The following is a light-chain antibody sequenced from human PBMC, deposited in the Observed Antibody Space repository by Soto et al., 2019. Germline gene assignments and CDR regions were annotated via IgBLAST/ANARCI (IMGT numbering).Light chain of an antibody. CDR2: WAS. CDR3: QQYYTGRT. CDR1: QSVLYRSNNKNY. V-gene: IGKV4-1*01. Sequence: DIKMTQSPDSLPVSLGERATINCKSSQSVLYRSNNKNYLAWYQHKPGQPPKLLIYWASTRESGVPDRFSGRVSGTDFTLTISSLQAEDVAVYYCQQYYTGRTFGQGTKVEIK. J-gene: IGKJ1*01.